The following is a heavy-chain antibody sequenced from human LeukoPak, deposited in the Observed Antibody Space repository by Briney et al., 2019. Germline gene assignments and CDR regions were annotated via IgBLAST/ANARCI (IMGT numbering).Heavy chain of an antibody. J-gene: IGHJ4*02. Sequence: ASVKVSCKASGYTFTGYYMHWVRQAPGQGLEWMGWMNPNSGNTGYAQKFQGRVTMTRNTSISTAYMELSSLRSEDTAVYYCARGMYSSSWYVFDYWGQGTLVTVSS. CDR1: GYTFTGYY. CDR3: ARGMYSSSWYVFDY. CDR2: MNPNSGNT. V-gene: IGHV1-8*02. D-gene: IGHD6-13*01.